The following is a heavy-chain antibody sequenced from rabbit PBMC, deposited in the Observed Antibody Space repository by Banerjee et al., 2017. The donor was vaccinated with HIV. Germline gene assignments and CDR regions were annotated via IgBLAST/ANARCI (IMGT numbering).Heavy chain of an antibody. CDR3: ARDYAGYAGYGYDIFNL. D-gene: IGHD6-1*01. Sequence: QSLEESGGDLVKPGASLTLTCTASGFSFSSIYYMCWVRQAPGKGLEWIGCIYAGGSGSTYYASWARGRFTISKTSSTTVTLQMTSLTAADTATYFCARDYAGYAGYGYDIFNLWGPGTLVTVS. CDR2: IYAGGSGST. V-gene: IGHV1S40*01. CDR1: GFSFSSIYY. J-gene: IGHJ4*01.